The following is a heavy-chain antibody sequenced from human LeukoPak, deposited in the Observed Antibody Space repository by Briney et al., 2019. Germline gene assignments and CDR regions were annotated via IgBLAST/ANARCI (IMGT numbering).Heavy chain of an antibody. CDR3: ARHYLGELPDMDV. V-gene: IGHV5-10-1*01. D-gene: IGHD1-26*01. CDR2: IDPSDSYT. Sequence: SWIRQHPGKGLEWMGRIDPSDSYTKYSPSFQGHVTISGDESISTAYLQWSSLKASDTAMYYCARHYLGELPDMDVWGQGTTVTVSS. J-gene: IGHJ6*02.